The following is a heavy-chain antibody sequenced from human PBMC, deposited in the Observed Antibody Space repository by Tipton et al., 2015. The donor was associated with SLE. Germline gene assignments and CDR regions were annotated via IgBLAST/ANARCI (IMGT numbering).Heavy chain of an antibody. V-gene: IGHV4-4*07. CDR3: ARDSAVNFWYFDL. Sequence: TLSLTCTVSGDSMRSSMTTYYWRWIRQTAGKGPAWMGRIFVSGTTNYNPSLKSRIALSVDTSKNQFSLTVLSVTAADTAMYYCARDSAVNFWYFDLWGRGTLVTVSS. CDR1: GDSMRSSMTTYY. CDR2: IFVSGTT. J-gene: IGHJ2*01.